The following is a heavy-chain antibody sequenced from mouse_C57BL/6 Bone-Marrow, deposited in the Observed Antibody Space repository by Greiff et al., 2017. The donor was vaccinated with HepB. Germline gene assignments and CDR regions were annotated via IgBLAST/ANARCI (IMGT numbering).Heavy chain of an antibody. J-gene: IGHJ3*01. Sequence: EVMLVESGGGLVQPGESLKLSCESNEYEFPSHDMSWVRKTPEKRLELVAAINSDGGSTYYPDTMERRFIISRDNTKKTLYLQMSSLRSEDTALYYCARPVYYYGSSPFAYWGQGTLVTVSA. D-gene: IGHD1-1*01. CDR3: ARPVYYYGSSPFAY. V-gene: IGHV5-2*01. CDR2: INSDGGST. CDR1: EYEFPSHD.